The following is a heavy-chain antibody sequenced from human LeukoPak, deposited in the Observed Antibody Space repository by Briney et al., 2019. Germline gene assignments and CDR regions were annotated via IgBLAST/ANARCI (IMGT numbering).Heavy chain of an antibody. Sequence: SETLSLTCTVSGGSISRYYWSWIRQPPGKGLEWIGYISYSGSTNYNPSLKSRVTISVDTSKNQFSLMLNSMTATDTAVYYCARPSAVAGVFDYWGQGTLVTVSS. CDR2: ISYSGST. J-gene: IGHJ4*02. V-gene: IGHV4-59*08. CDR1: GGSISRYY. CDR3: ARPSAVAGVFDY. D-gene: IGHD6-19*01.